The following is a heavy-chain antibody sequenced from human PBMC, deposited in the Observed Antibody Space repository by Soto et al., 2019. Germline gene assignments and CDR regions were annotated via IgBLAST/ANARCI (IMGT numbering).Heavy chain of an antibody. J-gene: IGHJ4*02. CDR3: ARGWSGECVYYFDY. CDR2: ISVYNGNT. CDR1: GYTFTSYG. Sequence: QVQLVQSGAEVKKPGASVKVSCKASGYTFTSYGISWVRQAPGQGLEWMGWISVYNGNTNYAQKLQGRVTMTTATSKSTADMELRSLSSDDTAVYCCARGWSGECVYYFDYWGKGTLVTVSS. D-gene: IGHD3-10*01. V-gene: IGHV1-18*01.